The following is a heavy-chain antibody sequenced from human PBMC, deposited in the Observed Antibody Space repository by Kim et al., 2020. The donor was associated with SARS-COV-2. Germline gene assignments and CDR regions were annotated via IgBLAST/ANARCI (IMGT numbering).Heavy chain of an antibody. Sequence: SETLSLTCTVSGGSMSSYSWSWIRQPPGKGLEWIGYIYYIGSTNYNPSLKSRVTISVATSKNQVSLKLNSVTAADTAVYYCARLIVGATTASGFDIWGQGTMVTVSS. CDR3: ARLIVGATTASGFDI. CDR1: GGSMSSYS. CDR2: IYYIGST. V-gene: IGHV4-59*01. J-gene: IGHJ3*02. D-gene: IGHD1-26*01.